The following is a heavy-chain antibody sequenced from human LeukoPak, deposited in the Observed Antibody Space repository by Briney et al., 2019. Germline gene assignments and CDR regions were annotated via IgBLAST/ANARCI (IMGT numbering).Heavy chain of an antibody. CDR3: ARDSAPYYYDSSGYRDAFDI. CDR1: GYTFTNYA. V-gene: IGHV7-4-1*02. J-gene: IGHJ3*02. Sequence: ASVTVSFTASGYTFTNYAMNWVRQAPGQGLEWMGWINTNTGNPTYAQGFTGRFVFSLDTSVSTAYLQISSLKAEDTAVYYCARDSAPYYYDSSGYRDAFDIWGQGTMVTVSS. CDR2: INTNTGNP. D-gene: IGHD3-22*01.